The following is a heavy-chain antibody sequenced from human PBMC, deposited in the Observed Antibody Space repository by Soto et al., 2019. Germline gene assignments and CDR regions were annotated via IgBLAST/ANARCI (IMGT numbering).Heavy chain of an antibody. CDR3: ARAGCYVESYLSGFNY. J-gene: IGHJ4*02. V-gene: IGHV4-31*03. D-gene: IGHD3-10*01. CDR2: VYYSGNT. Sequence: PSETLSLTCTVSGDSISSGDYYWSWIRQHPGKGLEWIGYVYYSGNTDYNSSLKSRITISLDTSKNQFSLKLSSVTAADTAVYYCARAGCYVESYLSGFNYPGQGALVTVSS. CDR1: GDSISSGDYY.